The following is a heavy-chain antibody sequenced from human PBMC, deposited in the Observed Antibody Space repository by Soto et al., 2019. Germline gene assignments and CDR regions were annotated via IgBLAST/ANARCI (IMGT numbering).Heavy chain of an antibody. CDR1: GFTFRNYC. CDR2: IWYDGGIK. D-gene: IGHD1-1*01. V-gene: IGHV3-33*01. Sequence: SLRLSCVASGFTFRNYCMHWVRQAPGKGLEWVAIIWYDGGIKYHADSVKGRFSISRDNSKNTLYLQVNSLRAEDTAIYYCARDCGAVDDRNYYGMDVWGQGTTVTVSS. CDR3: ARDCGAVDDRNYYGMDV. J-gene: IGHJ6*02.